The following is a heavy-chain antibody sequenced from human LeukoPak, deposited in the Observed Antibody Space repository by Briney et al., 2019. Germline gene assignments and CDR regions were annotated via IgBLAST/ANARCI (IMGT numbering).Heavy chain of an antibody. CDR3: ARRGSFWSGYSPQYYFDY. Sequence: SETLSLTCTVSGGSISSSSYYWGWIRQPPGKGLEWIGSIYYSGSTYYNPSLKSRVTISVDTSKNQFSLKLSSVTAADTAVYYCARRGSFWSGYSPQYYFDYWGQGTLVTVSS. D-gene: IGHD3-3*01. V-gene: IGHV4-39*01. CDR2: IYYSGST. J-gene: IGHJ4*02. CDR1: GGSISSSSYY.